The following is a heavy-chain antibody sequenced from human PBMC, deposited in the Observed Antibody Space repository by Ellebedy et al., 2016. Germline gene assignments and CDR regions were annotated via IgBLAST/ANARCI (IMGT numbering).Heavy chain of an antibody. CDR1: GFTFSSYG. J-gene: IGHJ4*02. CDR3: ARDYYDSSGYAPDY. V-gene: IGHV3-21*01. Sequence: GESLKISCAASGFTFSSYGMHWVRQAPGKGLEWVSSISSSSSYIYYADSVKGRFTISRDNAKNSLYLQMNSLRAEDTAVYYCARDYYDSSGYAPDYWGQGTLVTVSS. D-gene: IGHD3-22*01. CDR2: ISSSSSYI.